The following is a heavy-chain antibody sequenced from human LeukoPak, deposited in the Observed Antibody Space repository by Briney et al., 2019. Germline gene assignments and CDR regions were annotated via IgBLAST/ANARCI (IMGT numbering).Heavy chain of an antibody. V-gene: IGHV1-18*01. CDR1: GYTFTSYG. CDR3: ARDLQYFALGSFYTGGSDY. D-gene: IGHD3-10*01. J-gene: IGHJ4*02. CDR2: ISAYNGNT. Sequence: ASVKVSCKASGYTFTSYGISWVRQAPGQGLEWMGWISAYNGNTNYAQKLQGRVTMTTDTSTSTAYMELRSLRSDDTAVYYCARDLQYFALGSFYTGGSDYWGQGTLVTVSS.